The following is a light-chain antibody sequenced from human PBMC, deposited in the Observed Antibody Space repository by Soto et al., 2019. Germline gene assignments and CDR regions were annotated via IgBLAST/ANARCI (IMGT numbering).Light chain of an antibody. CDR3: LLSYSGARVV. V-gene: IGLV7-46*01. CDR2: DTS. CDR1: TGAVTSGHY. Sequence: QAVVTQEPSLTVSPGGTVTLTCGSSTGAVTSGHYPYWIQQKPGQAPTPLIYDTSNKHSWTPARFSGSLLGGKAALTLSGAQPEDEANYYCLLSYSGARVVFGGGTKVTV. J-gene: IGLJ2*01.